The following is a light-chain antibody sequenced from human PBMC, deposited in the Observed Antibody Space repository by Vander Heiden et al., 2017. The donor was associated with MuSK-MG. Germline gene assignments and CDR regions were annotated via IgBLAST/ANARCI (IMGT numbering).Light chain of an antibody. CDR2: GAS. J-gene: IGKJ2*01. CDR1: QSVSSSY. CDR3: QQYGRSPAYT. V-gene: IGKV3-20*01. Sequence: EIGLTQSPGTLSLSPGERATLSCRASQSVSSSYLAWYQQKPGQAPRLLIYGASSRATGIPDRFSGSESGTDFTLTIGRLGPEDFAVCYCQQYGRSPAYTFGQGTKVEIK.